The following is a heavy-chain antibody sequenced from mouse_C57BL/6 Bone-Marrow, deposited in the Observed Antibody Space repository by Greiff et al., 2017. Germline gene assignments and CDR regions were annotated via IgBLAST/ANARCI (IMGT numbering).Heavy chain of an antibody. Sequence: EVKVVESGGDLVKPGGSLKLSCAASGFNFSSYGMSWVRQTPDKRLEWVATIRIGGSYTYSPASVKGRFTLSSDNAKNTLYLQMSSLMSEDTAMYYCARHPFITTVAPHFDVWGTGTTVTVSS. J-gene: IGHJ1*03. CDR3: ARHPFITTVAPHFDV. CDR2: IRIGGSYT. D-gene: IGHD1-1*01. CDR1: GFNFSSYG. V-gene: IGHV5-6*01.